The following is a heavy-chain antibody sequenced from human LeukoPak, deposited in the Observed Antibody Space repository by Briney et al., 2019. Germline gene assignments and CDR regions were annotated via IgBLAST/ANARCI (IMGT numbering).Heavy chain of an antibody. D-gene: IGHD6-13*01. CDR2: IYYSGST. V-gene: IGHV4-59*01. CDR3: ARSSSWYDGFDY. CDR1: GDSISSYY. Sequence: SGTLSLTCTVSGDSISSYYWSWIRQPPGKGLEWIGYIYYSGSTNYNPSLKSRVTISVDTSKNQFSLKLSSVTAADTAVYYCARSSSWYDGFDYWGQGTLVTVSS. J-gene: IGHJ4*02.